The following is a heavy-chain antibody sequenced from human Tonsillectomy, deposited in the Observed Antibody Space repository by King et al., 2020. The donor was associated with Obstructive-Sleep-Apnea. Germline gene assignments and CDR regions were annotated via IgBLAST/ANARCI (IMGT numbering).Heavy chain of an antibody. Sequence: VQLVESGAEVKKPGESLKISCKGSGYRFSSYWIGWVRQMPGKGLELMGSIYPGDSDVKYSPSFQGQVTIAADKSISTAYLQWNSLKASDTAIYYCARGDIVVVPNLFDPWGQGTLVTVSS. D-gene: IGHD2-15*01. CDR2: IYPGDSDV. CDR3: ARGDIVVVPNLFDP. J-gene: IGHJ5*02. CDR1: GYRFSSYW. V-gene: IGHV5-51*01.